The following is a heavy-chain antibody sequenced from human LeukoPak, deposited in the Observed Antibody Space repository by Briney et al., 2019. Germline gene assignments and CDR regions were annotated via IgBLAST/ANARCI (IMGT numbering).Heavy chain of an antibody. CDR1: GFTLITYS. Sequence: GGSLRLSCAASGFTLITYSVNWVRQAPGKGLEWVSSISSSSSYKYYADSVKGRFTISRNNAKNSLYLQMNSLRAEDTAIYYCAKARGSYSQFDYWGQGTLVTVSS. V-gene: IGHV3-21*04. CDR2: ISSSSSYK. J-gene: IGHJ4*02. D-gene: IGHD1-26*01. CDR3: AKARGSYSQFDY.